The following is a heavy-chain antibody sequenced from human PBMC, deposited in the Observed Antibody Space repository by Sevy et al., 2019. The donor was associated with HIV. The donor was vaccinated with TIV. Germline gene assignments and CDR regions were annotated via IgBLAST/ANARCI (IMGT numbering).Heavy chain of an antibody. J-gene: IGHJ5*02. CDR1: GFTLSSYW. V-gene: IGHV3-74*01. CDR3: ARDRSGSYHVSDNWFDP. Sequence: GGSLRLSCAASGFTLSSYWMSWVRQAPGKGLVWVSRIKSDGSSTSYADSVKGRFTISRDNAKNTLYLQMNSLRAEDTAVYYCARDRSGSYHVSDNWFDPWGQGTLVTVSS. D-gene: IGHD1-26*01. CDR2: IKSDGSST.